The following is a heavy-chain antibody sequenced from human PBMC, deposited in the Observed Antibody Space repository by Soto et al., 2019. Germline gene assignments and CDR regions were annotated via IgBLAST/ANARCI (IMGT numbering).Heavy chain of an antibody. V-gene: IGHV3-30*18. D-gene: IGHD1-26*01. CDR3: AKDVVVGATTGLGDYYYYYGMDV. Sequence: GSVRLSCAASGFTFSSYGMHWVRQAPGKGLEWVAVISYDGSNKYYADSVKGRFTISRDNSKNTLYLQMNSLRAEDTAVYYCAKDVVVGATTGLGDYYYYYGMDVWGQGTTVTVSS. CDR2: ISYDGSNK. J-gene: IGHJ6*02. CDR1: GFTFSSYG.